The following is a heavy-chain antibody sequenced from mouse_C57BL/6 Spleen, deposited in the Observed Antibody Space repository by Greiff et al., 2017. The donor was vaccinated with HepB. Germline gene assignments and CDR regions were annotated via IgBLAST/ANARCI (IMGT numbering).Heavy chain of an antibody. J-gene: IGHJ4*01. V-gene: IGHV1-15*01. Sequence: QVQLQQSGAELVRPGASVTLSSKASGYTFTDYEMHWVKQTPVHGLEWIGAIDPETGGTAYNQKFKGKAILTADKSSSTAYMELRSLTSEDSAVYYCTRGGTTRVDAMDYWGQGTSVTVSS. D-gene: IGHD1-1*01. CDR3: TRGGTTRVDAMDY. CDR1: GYTFTDYE. CDR2: IDPETGGT.